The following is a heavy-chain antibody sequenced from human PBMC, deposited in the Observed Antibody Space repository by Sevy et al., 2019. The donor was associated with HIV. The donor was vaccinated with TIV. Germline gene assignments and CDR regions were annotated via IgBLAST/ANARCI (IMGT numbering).Heavy chain of an antibody. CDR1: GFTFRSYA. J-gene: IGHJ6*02. Sequence: GGSLRLSCAASGFTFRSYAMSWVRQAPGKGLEWVANIKQDGSEKYYVDSVKGRFTISRDNAKNSLYLQMNSLRAEDTAVYYCARDRGSIYGMDVWGQGTTVTVSS. D-gene: IGHD2-15*01. V-gene: IGHV3-7*01. CDR3: ARDRGSIYGMDV. CDR2: IKQDGSEK.